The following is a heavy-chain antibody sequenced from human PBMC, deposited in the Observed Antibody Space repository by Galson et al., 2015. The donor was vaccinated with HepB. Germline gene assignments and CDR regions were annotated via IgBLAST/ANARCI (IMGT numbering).Heavy chain of an antibody. Sequence: SLRLSCAASGFTVSSNYMSWVRQAPGKGLEWVSVIYSGGSTYYADSVKGRFTISRDNSKNTLYLQMNSLRAEDTALYYCAKDMDRGYSYGFWSWGQGTLVTVSS. CDR1: GFTVSSNY. J-gene: IGHJ5*02. CDR2: IYSGGST. CDR3: AKDMDRGYSYGFWS. V-gene: IGHV3-53*05. D-gene: IGHD5-18*01.